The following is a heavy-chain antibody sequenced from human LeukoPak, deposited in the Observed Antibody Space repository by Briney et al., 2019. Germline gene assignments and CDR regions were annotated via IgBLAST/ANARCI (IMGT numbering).Heavy chain of an antibody. D-gene: IGHD2-15*01. Sequence: GGSLRLSCTASGFTFTTYWMSWVRQAPGKGLEWVANIKQDGTEKYYVDSVKGRFTISRDNAKNSLYLQMNSLRAEDTAVYYCARDGYCSGGSCYKGRFDYWGQGTLVTVSS. CDR3: ARDGYCSGGSCYKGRFDY. J-gene: IGHJ4*02. CDR2: IKQDGTEK. CDR1: GFTFTTYW. V-gene: IGHV3-7*01.